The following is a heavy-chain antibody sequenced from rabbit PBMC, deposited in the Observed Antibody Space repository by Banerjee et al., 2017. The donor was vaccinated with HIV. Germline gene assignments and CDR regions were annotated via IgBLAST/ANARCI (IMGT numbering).Heavy chain of an antibody. Sequence: QEQLEESGGGLVQPEGSLTLTCTASGFSFSNGYVMCWVRQAPGKGLEWIACINTISGDTVYATWAKGRFTISKASWTTVTLQMTSLTAADTASYFCARNGGMLDYRLWGPGTLVTVS. V-gene: IGHV1S45*01. D-gene: IGHD6-1*01. CDR3: ARNGGMLDYRL. J-gene: IGHJ4*01. CDR1: GFSFSNGYV. CDR2: INTISGDT.